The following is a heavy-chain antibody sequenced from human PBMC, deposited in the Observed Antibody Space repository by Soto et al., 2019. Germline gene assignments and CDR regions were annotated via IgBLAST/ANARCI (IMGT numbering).Heavy chain of an antibody. J-gene: IGHJ5*02. V-gene: IGHV3-7*01. Sequence: GGSLRLACAASGFTFSSYWISWMRHAPGKGLEWVANIKQDGSEKYYVDSVKGRFTISRDNAKNSLYLQMNSLRAEDTAVYYCAKNVLRYFDWLSASWFDPWGQGTLVTVSS. CDR1: GFTFSSYW. CDR2: IKQDGSEK. CDR3: AKNVLRYFDWLSASWFDP. D-gene: IGHD3-9*01.